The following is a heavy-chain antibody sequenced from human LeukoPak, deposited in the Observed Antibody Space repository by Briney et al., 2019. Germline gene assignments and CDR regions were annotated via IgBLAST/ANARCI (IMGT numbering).Heavy chain of an antibody. D-gene: IGHD6-13*01. J-gene: IGHJ4*02. Sequence: GGSLRLSCAASGFTFSSYGMHWVRQAPGKGLEWVAFIRYGGSDKYYADSAKGRFTISRDNSKNTLYLQTNSLRAEDTTLYFCAKDRTMAADGTYFDYWGQGTLVTVSS. CDR1: GFTFSSYG. CDR3: AKDRTMAADGTYFDY. CDR2: IRYGGSDK. V-gene: IGHV3-30*02.